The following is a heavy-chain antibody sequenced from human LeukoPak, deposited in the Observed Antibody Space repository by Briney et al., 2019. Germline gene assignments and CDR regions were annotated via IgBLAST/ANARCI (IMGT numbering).Heavy chain of an antibody. Sequence: GESLKISCKGSGYSFTSYWIGWVRQMPGKGLEWMGIIYPGDSDTRYSPSFQGQVTISADKSISTAYLQWSSLKASDTAMYYCARQVRYSSGWYYFDYWGQGTLVSVSS. J-gene: IGHJ4*02. V-gene: IGHV5-51*01. D-gene: IGHD6-19*01. CDR1: GYSFTSYW. CDR3: ARQVRYSSGWYYFDY. CDR2: IYPGDSDT.